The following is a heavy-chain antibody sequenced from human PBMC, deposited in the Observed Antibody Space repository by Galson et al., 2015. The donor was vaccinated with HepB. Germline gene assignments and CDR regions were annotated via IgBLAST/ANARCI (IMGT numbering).Heavy chain of an antibody. CDR2: ISGSGGST. J-gene: IGHJ2*01. D-gene: IGHD4-17*01. Sequence: SLRLSCAASGFTFSSYAMSWVRQAPGKGLEWVSAISGSGGSTYYADSVKGRFTISRDNSKNTLYLQMNSLRAEDTAVYYCAKDRRRGESYGDYAYFDLWGRGTLVTVSS. V-gene: IGHV3-23*01. CDR3: AKDRRRGESYGDYAYFDL. CDR1: GFTFSSYA.